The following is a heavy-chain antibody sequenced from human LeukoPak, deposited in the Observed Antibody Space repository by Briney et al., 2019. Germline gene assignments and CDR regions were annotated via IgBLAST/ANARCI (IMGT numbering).Heavy chain of an antibody. CDR3: ARTTEAHSWRTRYYDYYMDV. Sequence: SETLSLTCAVYGGSFSGYYWSWIRQPPGKGLEWIGEINHSGSTNYNPSLKSRVTISVDTSKNQFSLKLSSVTAADTAVYYCARTTEAHSWRTRYYDYYMDVWGKGTTVTISS. CDR2: INHSGST. V-gene: IGHV4-34*01. J-gene: IGHJ6*03. D-gene: IGHD6-13*01. CDR1: GGSFSGYY.